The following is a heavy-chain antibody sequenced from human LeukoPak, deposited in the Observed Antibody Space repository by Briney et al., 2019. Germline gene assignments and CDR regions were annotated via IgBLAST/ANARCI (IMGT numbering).Heavy chain of an antibody. CDR1: GFIFSTHG. V-gene: IGHV3-30*02. D-gene: IGHD2/OR15-2a*01. Sequence: PGGSLRLSCTASGFIFSTHGMHWVRQAPGKGLEWVALIRYDGSNTYYADSVKGRFTISRDNSKSTLYLQMNSLRAEDTAVYYCAKGVYAADAFDIWGQGTMVTVSS. CDR2: IRYDGSNT. J-gene: IGHJ3*02. CDR3: AKGVYAADAFDI.